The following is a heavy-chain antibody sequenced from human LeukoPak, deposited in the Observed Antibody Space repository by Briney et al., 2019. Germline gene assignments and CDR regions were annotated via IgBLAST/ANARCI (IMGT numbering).Heavy chain of an antibody. V-gene: IGHV4-31*03. CDR3: ARVSIPAVTDAFDI. D-gene: IGHD2-2*01. J-gene: IGHJ3*02. Sequence: SQTLSLTCTVSGGSISSGGYYWSWIRQHPGKGLEWIGYIYYSGSTYYNPSLKSRVTISVDTSKNQFSLKLSSVTAADTAVYYCARVSIPAVTDAFDIWGQGTMVTVSS. CDR1: GGSISSGGYY. CDR2: IYYSGST.